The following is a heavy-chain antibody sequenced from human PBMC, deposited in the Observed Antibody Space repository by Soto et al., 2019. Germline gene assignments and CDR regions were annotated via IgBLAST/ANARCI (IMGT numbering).Heavy chain of an antibody. V-gene: IGHV3-30-3*01. CDR1: GFTFSSYA. J-gene: IGHJ4*02. CDR2: ISYDGSNK. CDR3: ARVDNWNAFDY. D-gene: IGHD1-1*01. Sequence: QVQLVESGGGVVQPGRSLRLSCAASGFTFSSYAMQWVRQAPGKGLEWVAVISYDGSNKYYADSVKGRFTISRDNSKNTLYLQMNSLRAEDTAVYYCARVDNWNAFDYWGQGTLVTVSS.